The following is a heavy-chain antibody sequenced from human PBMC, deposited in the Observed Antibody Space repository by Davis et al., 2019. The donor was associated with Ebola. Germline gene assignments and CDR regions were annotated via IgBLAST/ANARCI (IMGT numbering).Heavy chain of an antibody. J-gene: IGHJ6*03. D-gene: IGHD2-2*01. CDR2: IYYSGST. CDR1: GGSISSYY. V-gene: IGHV4-59*12. Sequence: PSETLSLTCTVSGGSISSYYWSWIRQPPGKGLEWIGYIYYSGSTNYNPSLKSRVTISVDTSKNQFSLKLSSVTAADTAVYYCARGLVTWVVPADKGYMDVWGKGTTVTVSS. CDR3: ARGLVTWVVPADKGYMDV.